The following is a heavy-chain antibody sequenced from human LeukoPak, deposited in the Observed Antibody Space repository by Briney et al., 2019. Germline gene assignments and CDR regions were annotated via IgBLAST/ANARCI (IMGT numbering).Heavy chain of an antibody. CDR2: LYHNGST. V-gene: IGHV4-38-2*02. Sequence: SETLSLTCTVSGYSISSGYYWGWIRQPPGKGLEWIGTLYHNGSTYYNPSLKSRVTMSLDTSKNQFSLRLSSVTAADTAVYYCAREPPASTVTRTFDFWGQGTMVTVSS. CDR1: GYSISSGYY. CDR3: AREPPASTVTRTFDF. J-gene: IGHJ3*01. D-gene: IGHD4-17*01.